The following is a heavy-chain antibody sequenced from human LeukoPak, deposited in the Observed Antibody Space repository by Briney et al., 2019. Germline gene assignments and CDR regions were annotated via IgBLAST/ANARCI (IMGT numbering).Heavy chain of an antibody. Sequence: ASVKVSCKASGYTFTSYDINWVRQATAQGLEWMGCMSPNSGNTGYAQKFRGRVTMARDTSISTAYMELSSLRSEGTAVYYCAKAGIVATMNADWFDPWGQGTLVTVSS. CDR3: AKAGIVATMNADWFDP. CDR2: MSPNSGNT. CDR1: GYTFTSYD. D-gene: IGHD5-12*01. V-gene: IGHV1-8*01. J-gene: IGHJ5*02.